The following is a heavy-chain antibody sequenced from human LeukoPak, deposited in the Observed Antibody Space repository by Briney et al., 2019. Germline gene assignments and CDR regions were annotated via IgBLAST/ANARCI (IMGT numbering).Heavy chain of an antibody. D-gene: IGHD3-10*01. CDR3: ARGPRGLWFGTQAIDY. CDR2: IYHSGST. V-gene: IGHV4-38-2*02. CDR1: GYSISSGYY. J-gene: IGHJ4*02. Sequence: SETLSLTCTVSGYSISSGYYWGWIRQPPGKGLEWIGSIYHSGSTYYNPSLKSRVTISVDTSKNQFSLKLSSVTAADTAVYYCARGPRGLWFGTQAIDYWGQGTLATVSS.